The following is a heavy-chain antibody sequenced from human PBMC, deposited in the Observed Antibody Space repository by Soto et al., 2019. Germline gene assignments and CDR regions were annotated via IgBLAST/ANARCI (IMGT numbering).Heavy chain of an antibody. V-gene: IGHV4-34*01. CDR2: INHSGST. Sequence: PSETLSLTCAVYGGSFSGYYWSWIRQPPGKGLEWIGEINHSGSTNYNPSLKSRVTISVDTSKNQFSLKLSSVTAADTAVYYCARHGSNYDFWSGYYRAYYFDYWGQGTLVTVSS. CDR1: GGSFSGYY. D-gene: IGHD3-3*01. CDR3: ARHGSNYDFWSGYYRAYYFDY. J-gene: IGHJ4*02.